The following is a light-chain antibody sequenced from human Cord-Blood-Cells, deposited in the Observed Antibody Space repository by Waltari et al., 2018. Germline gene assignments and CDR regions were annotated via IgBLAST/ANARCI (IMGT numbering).Light chain of an antibody. J-gene: IGLJ3*02. V-gene: IGLV2-14*01. CDR3: SSYTSSSTLV. CDR1: SSDVGGYNY. CDR2: DVS. Sequence: QSALTQPASVSGSPGQSITISCTGTSSDVGGYNYVSCYQQHPGQAPNLMIYDVSKRPSGVSNRFSGSKSGNTASLTISGLQAEDEADYYCSSYTSSSTLVFGGGTKLTVL.